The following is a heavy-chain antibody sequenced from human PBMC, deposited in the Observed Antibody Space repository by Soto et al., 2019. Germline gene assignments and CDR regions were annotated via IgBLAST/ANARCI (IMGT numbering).Heavy chain of an antibody. D-gene: IGHD2-21*02. Sequence: SQTLSLTCAVYGGSFSGYYWRWIRQPPGKGLEWIGEIIHSVSTNYNPSLKSRVTISVDTSKNQFSLKLSSVTAADTAVYYCARVGETAIRGMDVGGQGTMVTVSS. CDR2: IIHSVST. CDR1: GGSFSGYY. CDR3: ARVGETAIRGMDV. J-gene: IGHJ6*01. V-gene: IGHV4-34*12.